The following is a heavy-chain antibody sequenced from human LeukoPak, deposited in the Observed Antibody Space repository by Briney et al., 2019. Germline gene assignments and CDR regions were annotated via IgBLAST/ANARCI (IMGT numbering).Heavy chain of an antibody. J-gene: IGHJ4*02. V-gene: IGHV3-30*18. CDR2: ILSDGSGD. CDR3: AKTVGANKNYFDY. Sequence: GGSLRLSCAASGFSFNTYDMHWVRQAPGKGLDWVAVILSDGSGDHYADSVRGRFTISRDNSKNTLYLQINDLRPEDRAVYYCAKTVGANKNYFDYWGQGTLVTVS. CDR1: GFSFNTYD. D-gene: IGHD1-26*01.